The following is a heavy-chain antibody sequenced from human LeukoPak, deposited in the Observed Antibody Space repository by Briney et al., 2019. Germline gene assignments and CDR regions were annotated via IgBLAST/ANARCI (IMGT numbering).Heavy chain of an antibody. D-gene: IGHD6-19*01. CDR1: GGSISPYY. J-gene: IGHJ6*03. V-gene: IGHV4-59*01. Sequence: PSETLSLTCSVSGGSISPYYWSWIRQPPGKGLEWIGYIFYTGITTYNPSLKSRVSISLDSPKNQFFLRLTSVTAADTAMYYCARAIRDSSGWSSPYYYYYYMDVWGKGTTVTVSS. CDR2: IFYTGIT. CDR3: ARAIRDSSGWSSPYYYYYYMDV.